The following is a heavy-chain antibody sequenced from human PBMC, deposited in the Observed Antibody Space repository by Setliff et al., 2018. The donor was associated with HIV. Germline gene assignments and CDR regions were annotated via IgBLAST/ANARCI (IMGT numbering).Heavy chain of an antibody. D-gene: IGHD3-3*01. CDR2: IYYSGST. CDR3: ARQYDFWSGYNGFDP. J-gene: IGHJ5*02. CDR1: GGSISSSSYY. V-gene: IGHV4-39*01. Sequence: SETLSLTCTVSGGSISSSSYYWGWIRQPPGKGLEWIGSIYYSGSTYYNPSLKSRVTISVDTSKNQFSLKLSCVTAADTAVYYCARQYDFWSGYNGFDPWGQGTLVTVSS.